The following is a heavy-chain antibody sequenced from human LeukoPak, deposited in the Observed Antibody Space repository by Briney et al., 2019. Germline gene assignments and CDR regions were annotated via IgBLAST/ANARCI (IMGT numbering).Heavy chain of an antibody. D-gene: IGHD3-16*01. CDR1: GFTFSSYA. Sequence: GGSLRLSCAASGFTFSSYAMSWVRQAPGKGLEWVSAIRGSGGSTYYADSVKGRFTISRDNSKNTLYLQMNSLRAEDTAVYYCAKAPELLSDYPSWTSDAFDIWGQGTVVTVSS. CDR3: AKAPELLSDYPSWTSDAFDI. CDR2: IRGSGGST. V-gene: IGHV3-23*01. J-gene: IGHJ3*02.